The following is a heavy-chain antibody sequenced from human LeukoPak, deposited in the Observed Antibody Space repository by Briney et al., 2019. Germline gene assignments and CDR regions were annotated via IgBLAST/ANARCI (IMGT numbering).Heavy chain of an antibody. CDR2: IWYDGSNK. V-gene: IGHV3-33*01. J-gene: IGHJ4*02. Sequence: GGSLRLSCAASGFTFSSYGMHWVRQAPGKGLEWVAVIWYDGSNKYYADSVKGRFTISRDNPKNTLYLQMNSLRAEDTAVYYCAREGIAVAGIVDYWGQGTLVTVSS. D-gene: IGHD6-19*01. CDR1: GFTFSSYG. CDR3: AREGIAVAGIVDY.